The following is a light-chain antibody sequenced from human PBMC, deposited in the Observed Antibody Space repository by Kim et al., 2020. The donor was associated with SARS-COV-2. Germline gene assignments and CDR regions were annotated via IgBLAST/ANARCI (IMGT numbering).Light chain of an antibody. CDR2: GAS. V-gene: IGKV1-27*01. J-gene: IGKJ4*01. Sequence: DIQVTQSPSSLSASVGDRVSITCRASQDISNFIAWYQQKPGKPPKLLIYGASSVQSGFPSRFSGSGFGTDFTLIIDGLQSEDVATYYCQKYDGGALAFGGGTKLEI. CDR3: QKYDGGALA. CDR1: QDISNF.